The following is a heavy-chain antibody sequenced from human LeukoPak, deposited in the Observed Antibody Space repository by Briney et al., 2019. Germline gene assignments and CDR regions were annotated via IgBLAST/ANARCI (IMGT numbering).Heavy chain of an antibody. CDR1: GFTFSRYW. V-gene: IGHV3-30-3*01. D-gene: IGHD3-10*01. Sequence: PGGSLRLSCAASGFTFSRYWMHWVRQAPGKGLEWVAVISYDGSNKYYADSVKGRFTISRDNSKNTLYLQMNSLRAEDTAVYYCAREYSWFGELNDYWGQGTLVTVSS. CDR2: ISYDGSNK. CDR3: AREYSWFGELNDY. J-gene: IGHJ4*02.